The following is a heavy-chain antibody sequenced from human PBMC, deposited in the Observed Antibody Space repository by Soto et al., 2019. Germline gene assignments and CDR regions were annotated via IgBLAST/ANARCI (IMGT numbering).Heavy chain of an antibody. CDR2: INAGNGNT. J-gene: IGHJ3*02. V-gene: IGHV1-3*01. CDR3: ARGQTSFPADAFDI. Sequence: GASVKVSCKASGYTFTSYAMHWVRQAPGQRLEWMGWINAGNGNTKYSQKFQGRVTITRDTSASTAYMELSSLRSEDTAVCYCARGQTSFPADAFDIWGQGTMVTVSS. CDR1: GYTFTSYA.